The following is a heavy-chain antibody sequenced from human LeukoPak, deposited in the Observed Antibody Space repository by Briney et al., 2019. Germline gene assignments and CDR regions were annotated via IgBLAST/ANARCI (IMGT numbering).Heavy chain of an antibody. Sequence: SETLPLTCAVYGGSFSGYYWSWIRQPPGKGLEWIGEINHSGSTNYNPSLKSRVTISVDTSKNQFSLKLSSVTAADTAVYYCARERDDTVTTIDYWGQGTLVTVSS. J-gene: IGHJ4*02. CDR3: ARERDDTVTTIDY. D-gene: IGHD4-17*01. CDR1: GGSFSGYY. CDR2: INHSGST. V-gene: IGHV4-34*01.